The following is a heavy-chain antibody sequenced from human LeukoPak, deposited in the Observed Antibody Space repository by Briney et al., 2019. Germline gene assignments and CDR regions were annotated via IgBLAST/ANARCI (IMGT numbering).Heavy chain of an antibody. CDR3: VRHISANTGYFDS. Sequence: SETLSLTCTISDGSVSSGTYYWGWIRQSPGKGLEWIGSIHYSGSSYYNPSLKSRAAIFVDTSRDQVSMDLSCATAADTALYYCVRHISANTGYFDSCGQGTLVTASS. CDR1: DGSVSSGTYY. CDR2: IHYSGSS. V-gene: IGHV4-39*01. J-gene: IGHJ4*02.